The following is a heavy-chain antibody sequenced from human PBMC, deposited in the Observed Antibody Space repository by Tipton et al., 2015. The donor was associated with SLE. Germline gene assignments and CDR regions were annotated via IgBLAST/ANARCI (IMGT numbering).Heavy chain of an antibody. Sequence: LRLSCAVYGGSFSGYYWSWIRQPPGKGLEWIGEINHSGSTNYNPSLKSRVTISVDTSKNQFSLKLSSVTAADTAVYYCARNTPSGYGGNPSMGLFDYWGQGTLVTVSS. J-gene: IGHJ4*02. CDR3: ARNTPSGYGGNPSMGLFDY. V-gene: IGHV4-34*01. D-gene: IGHD4-23*01. CDR1: GGSFSGYY. CDR2: INHSGST.